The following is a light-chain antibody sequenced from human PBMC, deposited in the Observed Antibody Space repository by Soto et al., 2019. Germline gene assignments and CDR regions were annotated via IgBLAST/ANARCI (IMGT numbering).Light chain of an antibody. Sequence: IVLTQSPATLSLSPGERATLSCRASQSVSSYLAWYQQKPGQAPRLLIYDASNRATGIPARFSGSGSGTDFTLTISSLEPEDFAVYYCQQRSNWPPVTFGQGTKLDI. J-gene: IGKJ1*01. CDR2: DAS. CDR3: QQRSNWPPVT. V-gene: IGKV3-11*01. CDR1: QSVSSY.